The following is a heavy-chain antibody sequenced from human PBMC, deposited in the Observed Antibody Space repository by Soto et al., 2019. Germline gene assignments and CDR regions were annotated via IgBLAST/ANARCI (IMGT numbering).Heavy chain of an antibody. J-gene: IGHJ6*02. V-gene: IGHV3-23*01. CDR3: AKDGYYYDSSGYYSYYYYGMDV. Sequence: LRLSCAASGFTFSSYAMSWVRQAPGKGLEWVSAISGSGGSTYYADSVKGRFTISRDNSKNTLYLQMNSLRAEDTAVYYCAKDGYYYDSSGYYSYYYYGMDVWGQGTTVTVSS. CDR1: GFTFSSYA. CDR2: ISGSGGST. D-gene: IGHD3-22*01.